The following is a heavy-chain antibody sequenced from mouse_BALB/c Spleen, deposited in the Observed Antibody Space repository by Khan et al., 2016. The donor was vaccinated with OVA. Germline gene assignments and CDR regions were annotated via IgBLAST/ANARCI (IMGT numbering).Heavy chain of an antibody. D-gene: IGHD1-1*01. CDR2: ISSDGTYT. CDR1: GFTFSTYG. J-gene: IGHJ4*01. CDR3: ARHWVGIMDY. V-gene: IGHV5-6*01. Sequence: EVELVESGGDLVKPGGSLKLSCAASGFTFSTYGMSWVRQTPDKRLEWVATISSDGTYTYYPDSVKGRFPISRDNAKNTLYLQMNSLRSEDTAMYYCARHWVGIMDYWGQGTSLTVSS.